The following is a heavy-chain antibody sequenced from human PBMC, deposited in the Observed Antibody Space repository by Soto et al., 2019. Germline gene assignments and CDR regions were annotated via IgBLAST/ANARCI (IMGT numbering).Heavy chain of an antibody. CDR1: GFSFSSYG. D-gene: IGHD6-19*01. J-gene: IGHJ3*01. Sequence: QVQLVESGGGVVQPGGSLRLSCAASGFSFSSYGMHWVRQAPGQGLEWVAIIYHDVSNKYYTDSVKGRFTISRDDSKNALYLQMDSLRVDDTAVYYCARDVGSGWPYDAADVWGQGTVVSVSS. CDR3: ARDVGSGWPYDAADV. CDR2: IYHDVSNK. V-gene: IGHV3-33*01.